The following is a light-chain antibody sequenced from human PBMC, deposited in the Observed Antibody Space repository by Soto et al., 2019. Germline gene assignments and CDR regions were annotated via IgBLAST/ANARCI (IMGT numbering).Light chain of an antibody. Sequence: DIQMTQSPSSLSASVGDRVTITCRASHDINNSLNWYRQKPGKAPELLMYDASNLETGVPSRFSGGGSGTDFTFTISRLQPEDLATYYCQQYYNLPWTFDQGTKVEIK. J-gene: IGKJ1*01. CDR3: QQYYNLPWT. V-gene: IGKV1-33*01. CDR1: HDINNS. CDR2: DAS.